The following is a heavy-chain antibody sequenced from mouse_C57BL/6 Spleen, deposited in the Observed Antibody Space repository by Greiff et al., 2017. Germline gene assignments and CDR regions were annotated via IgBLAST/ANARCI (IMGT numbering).Heavy chain of an antibody. J-gene: IGHJ1*03. Sequence: QVQLQQSGAELVRPGASVKLSCMASGYTFTDYYINWVKQRPGQGLEWIARIYPGSGNTYYNEKFKGKATLTAEKSSSTAYMQLSSLTSEDSAVYFCAHGNYWYFDVWGTGTTVTVSS. CDR1: GYTFTDYY. CDR3: AHGNYWYFDV. CDR2: IYPGSGNT. D-gene: IGHD2-1*01. V-gene: IGHV1-76*01.